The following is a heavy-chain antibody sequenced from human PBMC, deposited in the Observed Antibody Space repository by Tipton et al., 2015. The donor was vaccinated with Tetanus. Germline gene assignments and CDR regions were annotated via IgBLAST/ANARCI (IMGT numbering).Heavy chain of an antibody. CDR1: GFNFSHHT. CDR3: ARDDLPNCSNGVCYGNGLDV. J-gene: IGHJ6*02. Sequence: SLRLSCVGSGFNFSHHTMNWVRQAPGKGLEWVSFISGSSRHILYADSVKGRFTFSRDNAQSSMFLQMDSLRAEDTALYYCARDDLPNCSNGVCYGNGLDVWGQGTTVTVSS. V-gene: IGHV3-21*01. D-gene: IGHD2-8*01. CDR2: ISGSSRHI.